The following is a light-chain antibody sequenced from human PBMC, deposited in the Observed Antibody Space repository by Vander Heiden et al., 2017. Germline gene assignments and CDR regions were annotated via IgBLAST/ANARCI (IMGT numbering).Light chain of an antibody. V-gene: IGKV2-28*01. CDR1: QSLLHSNGYNY. CDR3: MQALQTPLFT. CDR2: LGS. Sequence: DIVMTQSPLSLPVTPGEPASISCRSSQSLLHSNGYNYLDWYLQKPGQSPQLLIYLGSNRASGVPDRFSGSGSGTDFTLKISRVEAEYVGVYYCMQALQTPLFTFGHGTKVDIK. J-gene: IGKJ3*01.